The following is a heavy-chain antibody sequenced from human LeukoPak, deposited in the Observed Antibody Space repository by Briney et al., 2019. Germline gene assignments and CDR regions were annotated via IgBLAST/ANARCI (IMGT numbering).Heavy chain of an antibody. Sequence: GGSLRLSCAASGFTFTNYNMNWVRQAPGKGLEWVSSITTSSTYMYYTDSVKGRFTISRDNARNSLYLQMNSLRADDTAVYYCARDYYDTTGYYYFDYWGQGTLVTVSS. V-gene: IGHV3-21*04. CDR1: GFTFTNYN. J-gene: IGHJ4*02. CDR3: ARDYYDTTGYYYFDY. CDR2: ITTSSTYM. D-gene: IGHD3-22*01.